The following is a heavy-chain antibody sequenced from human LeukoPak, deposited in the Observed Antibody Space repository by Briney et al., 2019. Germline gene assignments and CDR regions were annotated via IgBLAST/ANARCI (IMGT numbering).Heavy chain of an antibody. Sequence: KASGTLSLTCTVSGGSISSYYWSWIRQPPGKGLEWIGYIYYSGSTNYNPSLKSRVTISVDTSKNQFSLKLSSVTAADTAVYYCARDRYCSGGSCYRDYYYYYMDVWGKGTTVTVSS. CDR3: ARDRYCSGGSCYRDYYYYYMDV. D-gene: IGHD2-15*01. J-gene: IGHJ6*03. CDR1: GGSISSYY. CDR2: IYYSGST. V-gene: IGHV4-59*01.